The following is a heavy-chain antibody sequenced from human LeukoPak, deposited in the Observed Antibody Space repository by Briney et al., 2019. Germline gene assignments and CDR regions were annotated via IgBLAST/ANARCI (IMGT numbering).Heavy chain of an antibody. Sequence: GGSLRLSCSASGFTFISYDMHWVRQTTGKGLEWVSGIGIAGDTYYPGSVKGRFTISRENAKNSLYLQMNSLRAGDTAVYYCARAYYDILTGYHSDALDVWGQGTLVTVSS. D-gene: IGHD3-9*01. CDR3: ARAYYDILTGYHSDALDV. V-gene: IGHV3-13*01. CDR1: GFTFISYD. CDR2: IGIAGDT. J-gene: IGHJ3*01.